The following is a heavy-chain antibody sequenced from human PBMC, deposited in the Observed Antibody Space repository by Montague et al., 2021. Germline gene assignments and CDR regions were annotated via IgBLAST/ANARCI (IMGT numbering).Heavy chain of an antibody. D-gene: IGHD3-10*01. V-gene: IGHV4-59*08. Sequence: SETLSLTCTVSSGSIFHAHWSWVRQPPGKGLEWLGSMFYGGATSNNPSLKGRVTMSIDTSTNQFSLKLSVVTAADTAVYYCAKQDYFVSGTSYKGFDPWGQGILVTVSS. CDR3: AKQDYFVSGTSYKGFDP. CDR2: MFYGGAT. CDR1: SGSIFHAH. J-gene: IGHJ5*02.